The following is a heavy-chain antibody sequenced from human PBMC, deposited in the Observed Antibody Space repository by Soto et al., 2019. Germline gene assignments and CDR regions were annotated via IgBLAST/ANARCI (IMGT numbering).Heavy chain of an antibody. J-gene: IGHJ3*02. Sequence: GGSLRLSCAASGFTFSSYSMNWVRQAPGKGLEWVSSISSSSSYIYYADSVKGRFTISRDNAKNSLYLQMNSLRAEDTAVYYCARDADILTGSDAFDIWGQGTMVTV. D-gene: IGHD3-9*01. CDR1: GFTFSSYS. V-gene: IGHV3-21*04. CDR2: ISSSSSYI. CDR3: ARDADILTGSDAFDI.